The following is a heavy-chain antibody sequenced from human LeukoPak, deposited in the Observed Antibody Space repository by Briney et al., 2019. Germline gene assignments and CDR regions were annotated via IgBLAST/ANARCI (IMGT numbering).Heavy chain of an antibody. J-gene: IGHJ4*02. Sequence: GASVKVSCKASGYTFTGYYMHWVRQAPGQGLEWMGRINPNSGGTNYAQKLQGRVTMTTDTSTSTAYMELRSLRSDDTAVYYCARDLLPGYPHIVESPPSPTHDYWGQGTLVTVSS. CDR3: ARDLLPGYPHIVESPPSPTHDY. CDR1: GYTFTGYY. CDR2: INPNSGGT. V-gene: IGHV1-2*06. D-gene: IGHD2-15*01.